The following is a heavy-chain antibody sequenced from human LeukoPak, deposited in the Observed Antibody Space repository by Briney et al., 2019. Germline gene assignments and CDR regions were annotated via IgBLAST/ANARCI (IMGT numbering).Heavy chain of an antibody. J-gene: IGHJ4*02. CDR3: ARHPSYTSGWPLDY. D-gene: IGHD6-19*01. V-gene: IGHV5-51*01. CDR2: IYLGDSDT. Sequence: GGSLKISCKGSGYSFISYWIGWVRQMPGKGLEWMGIIYLGDSDTRYSPSFQGQVTISADKSISTAYLQWSSLKASDTAMYYCARHPSYTSGWPLDYWGQGTLVTVSS. CDR1: GYSFISYW.